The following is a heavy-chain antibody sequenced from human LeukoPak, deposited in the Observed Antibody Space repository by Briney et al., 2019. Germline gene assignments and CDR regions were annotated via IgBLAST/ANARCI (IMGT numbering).Heavy chain of an antibody. CDR1: RFTFSSYW. V-gene: IGHV3-7*01. D-gene: IGHD6-13*01. CDR3: ARDGISSRWNWFDP. Sequence: GGSLRLSCTASRFTFSSYWMSWVRQAPGKGLEWVANIRQDGSEKDYVDSVKGRFTISRDNPKNSLYLQMNSLRAEDTAVYYCARDGISSRWNWFDPWGQGTLVTVSS. CDR2: IRQDGSEK. J-gene: IGHJ5*02.